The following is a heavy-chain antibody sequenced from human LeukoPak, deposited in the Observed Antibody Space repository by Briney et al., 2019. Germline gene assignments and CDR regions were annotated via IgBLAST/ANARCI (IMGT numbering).Heavy chain of an antibody. CDR1: GYTFTSYG. J-gene: IGHJ6*03. D-gene: IGHD3-10*01. V-gene: IGHV1-18*01. CDR3: ARGLGDGSGTYYYYMDV. CDR2: ISAYNGNT. Sequence: ASVKVSCKASGYTFTSYGISWVRQAPGQGLEWMGWISAYNGNTNYAQKLQGRVTMTTDTSTSTAYMELRSLRSDDTAVYYCARGLGDGSGTYYYYMDVWGKGATVTISS.